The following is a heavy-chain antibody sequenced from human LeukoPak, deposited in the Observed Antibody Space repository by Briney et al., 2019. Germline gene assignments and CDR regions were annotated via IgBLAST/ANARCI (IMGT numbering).Heavy chain of an antibody. V-gene: IGHV3-23*01. D-gene: IGHD2-15*01. CDR1: GFTFSIFA. J-gene: IGHJ4*02. Sequence: GGSLRLSCAASGFTFSIFAMSWVRQAPGKGLEWVSTISGSGGSTHYADSVKGRFTISRDNSKNTLYLQMNSLRAEDTAVYYCARGLDCSGGSCYDTTFDYWGQGTLVTVSS. CDR3: ARGLDCSGGSCYDTTFDY. CDR2: ISGSGGST.